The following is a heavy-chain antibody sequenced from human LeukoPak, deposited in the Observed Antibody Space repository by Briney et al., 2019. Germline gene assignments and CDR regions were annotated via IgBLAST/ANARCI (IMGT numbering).Heavy chain of an antibody. Sequence: GGSLRLSCAASGFTFSSYGMHWVRQAPGKGLERVAVISYDGSNKYYADSVKGRFTISRDNSKNTLYLQMSSLRAEDTAVYYCAKDRPDYYDSSGYYFDYWGQGTLVTVSS. CDR3: AKDRPDYYDSSGYYFDY. J-gene: IGHJ4*02. D-gene: IGHD3-22*01. V-gene: IGHV3-30*18. CDR2: ISYDGSNK. CDR1: GFTFSSYG.